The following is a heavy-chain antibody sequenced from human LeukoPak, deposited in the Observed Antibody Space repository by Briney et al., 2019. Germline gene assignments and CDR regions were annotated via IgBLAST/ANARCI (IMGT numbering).Heavy chain of an antibody. CDR2: IRYDGSNK. CDR3: SAQGVVAARADYYYYMDV. J-gene: IGHJ6*03. D-gene: IGHD2-15*01. V-gene: IGHV3-30*02. Sequence: GGSLRLSCAASGFTFSSYGMHWVRQAPGKGLEWVAFIRYDGSNKYYADSVKGRFTISRDNAKNSLYLQMNSLRAEDTAVYYCSAQGVVAARADYYYYMDVWGKGTTVTVSS. CDR1: GFTFSSYG.